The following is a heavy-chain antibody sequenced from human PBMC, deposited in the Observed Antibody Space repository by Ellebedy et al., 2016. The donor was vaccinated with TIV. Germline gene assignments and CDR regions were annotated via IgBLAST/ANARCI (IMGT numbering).Heavy chain of an antibody. CDR2: IYPGDSDT. V-gene: IGHV5-51*01. Sequence: GGSLRLXXQASGYIFTTYWIGWVRQLPGKGLEWMGIIYPGDSDTRYSPSFQGQVTISADKSISTAYLQWSSLKASDTAMYYCARHPAPAPADTAMVTGFDYWGQGTLVTVSS. CDR1: GYIFTTYW. CDR3: ARHPAPAPADTAMVTGFDY. J-gene: IGHJ4*02. D-gene: IGHD5-18*01.